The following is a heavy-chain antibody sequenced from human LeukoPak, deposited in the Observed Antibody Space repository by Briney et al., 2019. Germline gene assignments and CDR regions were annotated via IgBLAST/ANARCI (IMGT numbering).Heavy chain of an antibody. CDR3: ARGGYSYGDDAFDI. CDR1: GGSISSYY. V-gene: IGHV4-59*01. J-gene: IGHJ3*02. CDR2: IYYSGST. D-gene: IGHD5-18*01. Sequence: SETLSLTCTVSGGSISSYYWSWIRQPPGKGLEWIGYIYYSGSTNYNPSLKSRVTISVDTSKNQSSLKLSSVTAADTAVYYCARGGYSYGDDAFDIWGQGTMVTVSS.